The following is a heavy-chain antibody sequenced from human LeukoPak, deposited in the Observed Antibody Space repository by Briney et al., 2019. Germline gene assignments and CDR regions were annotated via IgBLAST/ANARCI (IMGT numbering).Heavy chain of an antibody. CDR3: ARQSGSYRFDY. CDR2: IYSGGST. D-gene: IGHD1-26*01. Sequence: GGSLRLSCAASGFTVSSNYMSWVRQAPGKGLEWVSVIYSGGSTYYADSVKGRFTISRDNSKNTLYLQMNSLRAEDTAVYYCARQSGSYRFDYWGQGTLVTVSS. V-gene: IGHV3-66*04. CDR1: GFTVSSNY. J-gene: IGHJ4*02.